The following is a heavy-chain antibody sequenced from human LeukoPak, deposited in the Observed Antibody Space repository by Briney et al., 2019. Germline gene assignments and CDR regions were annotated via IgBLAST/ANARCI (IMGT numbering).Heavy chain of an antibody. D-gene: IGHD1-26*01. CDR1: VCSINHRSYL. J-gene: IGHJ5*02. Sequence: PSFTVPLPRLVSVCSINHRSYLWGWIRAPPGEGLEGIGGIYYSGSTYYNSSRKSRVTISVDTSKNQFPLKLSVVTAADTAVYCCASHPSHSGSYLRWFDPWGQGTLVTVSS. CDR3: ASHPSHSGSYLRWFDP. V-gene: IGHV4-39*01. CDR2: IYYSGST.